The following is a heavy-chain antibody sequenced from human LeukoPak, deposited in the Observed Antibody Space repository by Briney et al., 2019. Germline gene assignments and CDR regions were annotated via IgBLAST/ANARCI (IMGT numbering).Heavy chain of an antibody. J-gene: IGHJ3*02. CDR3: ARVSVAGTGAFAI. Sequence: GGSLRLSCAASGFTFSSYGMHWVRQAPGKGLEWVAVIWYDGSNKYYADSVKGRFTISRDNSKNTLYLQMNSLRAEDTAVYYCARVSVAGTGAFAIWGQGTMVTVSS. D-gene: IGHD6-19*01. CDR1: GFTFSSYG. CDR2: IWYDGSNK. V-gene: IGHV3-33*01.